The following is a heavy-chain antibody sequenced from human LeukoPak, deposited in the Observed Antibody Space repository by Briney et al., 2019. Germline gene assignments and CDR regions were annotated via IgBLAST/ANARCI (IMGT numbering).Heavy chain of an antibody. Sequence: ASVKVSCKASGYTFTSYDINWVRQATGQGLEWMGWMNPNSGNTGYAQKFQGRVTMTRNTSISTAYMGLSSLRSEDTAVYYCARPLVPAAPGWFDPWGQGTLVTVSS. CDR1: GYTFTSYD. J-gene: IGHJ5*02. CDR3: ARPLVPAAPGWFDP. V-gene: IGHV1-8*01. CDR2: MNPNSGNT. D-gene: IGHD2-2*01.